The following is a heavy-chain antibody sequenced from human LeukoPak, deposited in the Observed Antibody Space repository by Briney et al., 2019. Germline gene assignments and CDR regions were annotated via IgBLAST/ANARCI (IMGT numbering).Heavy chain of an antibody. D-gene: IGHD6-6*01. CDR1: GFTFGTYA. CDR2: VTGSGGST. J-gene: IGHJ4*02. CDR3: AKGHSSSFDF. V-gene: IGHV3-23*01. Sequence: GGSLRLSCAASGFTFGTYAMSWVRQAPGKGLEWVSAVTGSGGSTYYADSVKGRFAISRDNSKNTLYLQMNSLRAEDTAVYYCAKGHSSSFDFWGQGTLVTVSS.